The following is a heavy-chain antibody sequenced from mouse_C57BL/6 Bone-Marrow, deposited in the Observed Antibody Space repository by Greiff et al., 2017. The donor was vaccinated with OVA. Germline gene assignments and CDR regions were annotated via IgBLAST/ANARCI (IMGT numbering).Heavy chain of an antibody. CDR3: ARSDLLWLRRGYY. J-gene: IGHJ2*01. CDR2: IYPGSGST. D-gene: IGHD2-2*01. V-gene: IGHV1-55*01. Sequence: QVQLQQPGAELVKPGASVKMSCTASGYTFTSYWITWVKQRPGQGLEWIGDIYPGSGSTNYNEKFKSKATLTVDTSSSTAYMQLSSLTSEDSAVYYCARSDLLWLRRGYYWGQSTTLTVSS. CDR1: GYTFTSYW.